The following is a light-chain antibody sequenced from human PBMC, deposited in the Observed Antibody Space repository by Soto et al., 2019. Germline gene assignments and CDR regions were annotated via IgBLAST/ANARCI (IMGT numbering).Light chain of an antibody. V-gene: IGKV3-15*01. J-gene: IGKJ1*01. CDR1: QSVSNN. CDR3: QHYNNWPPWT. Sequence: EIVMPQSPATLSVSPGERATLSCRASQSVSNNLAWYQQKPGQAPRLLIYGASTRATGIPARFSGSGSWTEFTLTISSLHSEDFAVYYCQHYNNWPPWTFGQGTKVEIK. CDR2: GAS.